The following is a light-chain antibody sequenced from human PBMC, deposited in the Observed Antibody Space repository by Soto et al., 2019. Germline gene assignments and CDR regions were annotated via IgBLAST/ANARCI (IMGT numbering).Light chain of an antibody. V-gene: IGKV1-33*01. CDR2: DAS. Sequence: DIQMTQSPSSLSASVGDRVTITCQASQDISTYLNWFQQKPGKAPKLLIYDASNLETGVTSRFSGSGSGTDFTFAISSLQPEDIATYYCQQYDALPLTFAGGTKVEIK. CDR3: QQYDALPLT. J-gene: IGKJ4*01. CDR1: QDISTY.